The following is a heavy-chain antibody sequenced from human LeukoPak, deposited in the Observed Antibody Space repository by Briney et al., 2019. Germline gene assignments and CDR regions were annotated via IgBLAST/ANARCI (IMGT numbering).Heavy chain of an antibody. CDR2: ISGSGGST. V-gene: IGHV3-23*01. CDR1: GFAFSSYA. Sequence: PSGGSLRLSCGASGFAFSSYAMNWVRQAPGKGLEWVSAISGSGGSTYYADSVKGRFTISRDNSKNTLYLQMNSLRAEDTAVYYGAKTYSSGWYGYWGQGTLVTVSS. D-gene: IGHD6-19*01. J-gene: IGHJ4*02. CDR3: AKTYSSGWYGY.